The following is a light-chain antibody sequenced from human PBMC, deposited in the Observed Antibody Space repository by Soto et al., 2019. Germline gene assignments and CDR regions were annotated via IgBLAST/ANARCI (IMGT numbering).Light chain of an antibody. V-gene: IGKV3-20*01. Sequence: EIVLTQSPGTLSLSPGERATLSCRASQSVSSSYLAWYQQKPGQAPRLLIYGASSRATGIPDRFSGSGSGTDFTLTISRLEPEDFAVYYCQQYGSSPPWKFGQGTKVESK. CDR2: GAS. CDR1: QSVSSSY. J-gene: IGKJ1*01. CDR3: QQYGSSPPWK.